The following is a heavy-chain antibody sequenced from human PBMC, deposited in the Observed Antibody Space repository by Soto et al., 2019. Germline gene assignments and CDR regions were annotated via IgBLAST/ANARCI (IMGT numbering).Heavy chain of an antibody. CDR1: GGTFGSYA. Sequence: GASVKVSCKASGGTFGSYAISWVRQAPGQGLERMGGIIPIFGTANYAQKFQGRVTITADESTSTAYMELSSLRSEDTAVYYCARDVEDYYDSSGYYQIGYWGQGTLVTVSS. V-gene: IGHV1-69*13. D-gene: IGHD3-22*01. CDR2: IIPIFGTA. CDR3: ARDVEDYYDSSGYYQIGY. J-gene: IGHJ4*02.